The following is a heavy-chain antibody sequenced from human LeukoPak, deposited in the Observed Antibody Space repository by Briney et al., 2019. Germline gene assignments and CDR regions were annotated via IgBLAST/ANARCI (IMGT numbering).Heavy chain of an antibody. Sequence: AASVKVSCKASGYTFTSYGISWVRQAPGQGLEWMGWISAYNGNTNYAQKLQGRVTMTTDTSTSTAYMELRSLRSDDTAVYYCARGATNYYDSSGYYGGFDYWGQGTLVTVSS. CDR2: ISAYNGNT. D-gene: IGHD3-22*01. CDR3: ARGATNYYDSSGYYGGFDY. V-gene: IGHV1-18*01. CDR1: GYTFTSYG. J-gene: IGHJ4*02.